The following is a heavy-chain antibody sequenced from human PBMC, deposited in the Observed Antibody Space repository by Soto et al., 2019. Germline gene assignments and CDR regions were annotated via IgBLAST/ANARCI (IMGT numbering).Heavy chain of an antibody. CDR1: GFSLSTSGVG. D-gene: IGHD2-15*01. Sequence: QITLKESGPTLVKPTQTLTLTCTFSGFSLSTSGVGVGWIRQPPGKALEWLALIYWDDDKRYSPSLKSRLTITKDTYKDQVVLTMTNMDPVDTATYYCAHIGICIGGSFCSNWFDPWGQGTLVTVSS. CDR3: AHIGICIGGSFCSNWFDP. J-gene: IGHJ5*02. CDR2: IYWDDDK. V-gene: IGHV2-5*02.